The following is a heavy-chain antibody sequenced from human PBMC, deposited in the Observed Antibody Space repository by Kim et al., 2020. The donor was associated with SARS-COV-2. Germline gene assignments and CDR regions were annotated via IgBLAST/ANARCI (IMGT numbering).Heavy chain of an antibody. J-gene: IGHJ4*02. CDR3: AKDTLFVPTGLRYYFDY. D-gene: IGHD1-1*01. V-gene: IGHV3-23*01. Sequence: GGSLRLSCAASGFTFRSYSMSWVRQAPGKGLEWVSSISGSDGATYYADSVKGRVTISRDNSKNTLFLQMNSLRADDTAVYYCAKDTLFVPTGLRYYFDYWGQGTLVTVSS. CDR2: ISGSDGAT. CDR1: GFTFRSYS.